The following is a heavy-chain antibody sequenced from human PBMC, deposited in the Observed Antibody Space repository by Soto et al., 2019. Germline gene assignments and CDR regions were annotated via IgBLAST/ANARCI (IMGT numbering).Heavy chain of an antibody. CDR3: AKDRNFGVVIISVFDY. Sequence: LRLSCAASGFTFSSYAMSWVRQAPGKGLEWVSAISGSGGSTYYADSVKGRFTISRDNSKNTLYLQMNSLRAEDTAVYYCAKDRNFGVVIISVFDYWGQGTLVT. CDR1: GFTFSSYA. J-gene: IGHJ4*02. V-gene: IGHV3-23*01. D-gene: IGHD3-3*01. CDR2: ISGSGGST.